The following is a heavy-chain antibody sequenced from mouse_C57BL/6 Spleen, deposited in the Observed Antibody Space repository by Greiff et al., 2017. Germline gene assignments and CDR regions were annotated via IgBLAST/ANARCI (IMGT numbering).Heavy chain of an antibody. Sequence: EVQRVESGGGLVKPGGSLKLSCAASGFTFSDYGMHWVRQAPEKGLEWVAYISSGSSTIYYADTVKGRFTISRDNAKNTLFLQMTSLRSEDTAMYYCARHYDYDYYYAMDYWGQGTSVTVSS. J-gene: IGHJ4*01. CDR2: ISSGSSTI. V-gene: IGHV5-17*01. CDR3: ARHYDYDYYYAMDY. CDR1: GFTFSDYG. D-gene: IGHD2-4*01.